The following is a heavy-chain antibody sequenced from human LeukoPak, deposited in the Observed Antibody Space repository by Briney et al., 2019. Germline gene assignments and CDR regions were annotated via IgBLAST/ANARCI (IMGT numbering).Heavy chain of an antibody. V-gene: IGHV3-21*01. D-gene: IGHD3-10*02. CDR1: GFTFSSYG. J-gene: IGHJ6*04. CDR2: ISSSSSYI. CDR3: AELGITMIGGV. Sequence: GGSLRLSCAASGFTFSSYGMSWVRQAPGKGLEWVSSISSSSSYIYYADSVKGRFTISRDNAKNSLYLQMNSLRAEDTAVYYCAELGITMIGGVWGKGTTVTISS.